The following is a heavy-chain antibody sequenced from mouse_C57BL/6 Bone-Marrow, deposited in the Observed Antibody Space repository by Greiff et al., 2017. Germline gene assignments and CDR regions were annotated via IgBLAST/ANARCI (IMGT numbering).Heavy chain of an antibody. Sequence: VQLKQPGPVLARPGASVKMSCKTSGYTFTSYWMHWVKQRPGQGLEWIGAIYPGYSDTSYNQKFKGKATLTAVTSASTAYMELSSLTNEDSADYSCTRSPPGGATAPYGYVGVWGTGTTVTVSS. J-gene: IGHJ1*03. D-gene: IGHD1-2*01. CDR1: GYTFTSYW. V-gene: IGHV1-5*01. CDR3: TRSPPGGATAPYGYVGV. CDR2: IYPGYSDT.